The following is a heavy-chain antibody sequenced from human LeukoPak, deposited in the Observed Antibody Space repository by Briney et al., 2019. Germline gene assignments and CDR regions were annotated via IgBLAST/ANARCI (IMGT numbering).Heavy chain of an antibody. CDR1: GGSISSGSYY. Sequence: SQTLSLTCTVSGGSISSGSYYWSWIRQPAGKGLEWIGRIYTSGSTNYNPSLKSRVTISVDTSKNQFSLKLSSVTAADTAVYYCARDSSELLFVDYWGQGTLVTVSS. CDR2: IYTSGST. D-gene: IGHD2-2*01. V-gene: IGHV4-61*02. J-gene: IGHJ4*02. CDR3: ARDSSELLFVDY.